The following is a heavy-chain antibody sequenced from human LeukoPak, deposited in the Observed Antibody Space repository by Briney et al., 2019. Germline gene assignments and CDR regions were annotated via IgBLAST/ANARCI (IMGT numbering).Heavy chain of an antibody. J-gene: IGHJ4*02. CDR2: INPNSGDT. Sequence: ASVKVSCKASGYTFTGYYMHWVRQAPGQGLEWMGWINPNSGDTNYAQKFQGRVTMTRDTSISTAYMELSRLRSDDTAVYYCARGNDFWSGSPDYWGQGTLVTVSS. D-gene: IGHD3-3*01. CDR1: GYTFTGYY. V-gene: IGHV1-2*02. CDR3: ARGNDFWSGSPDY.